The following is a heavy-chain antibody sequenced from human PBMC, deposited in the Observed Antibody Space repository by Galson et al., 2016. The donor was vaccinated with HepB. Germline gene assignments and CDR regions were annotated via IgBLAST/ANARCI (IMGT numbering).Heavy chain of an antibody. CDR3: AKNGAYCSDY. J-gene: IGHJ4*02. CDR1: GASINNGAW. CDR2: VHPARGT. Sequence: SETLSLTCGDSGASINNGAWWSWVRQAPGQGLEWIGEVHPARGTNYNPSLKSRVTLSVDQSKNQFSLQLRSVTDADTAVYFCAKNGAYCSDYWGQGTWSPSPQ. V-gene: IGHV4-4*02. D-gene: IGHD2-8*01.